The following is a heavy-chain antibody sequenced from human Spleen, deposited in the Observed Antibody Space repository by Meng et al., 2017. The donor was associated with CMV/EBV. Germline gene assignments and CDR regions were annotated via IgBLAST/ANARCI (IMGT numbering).Heavy chain of an antibody. J-gene: IGHJ6*02. Sequence: GGSLRLSCAASGFTFSSYAMNWVRQAPGKGLEWVSTIRGGGGTIYYADSVKGRFTISRDNSKNTLYLQMNSLRVDDTAVYFCAKLDTAMVPYYNMDVWGQGTTVTVSS. CDR2: IRGGGGTI. D-gene: IGHD5-18*01. V-gene: IGHV3-23*01. CDR1: GFTFSSYA. CDR3: AKLDTAMVPYYNMDV.